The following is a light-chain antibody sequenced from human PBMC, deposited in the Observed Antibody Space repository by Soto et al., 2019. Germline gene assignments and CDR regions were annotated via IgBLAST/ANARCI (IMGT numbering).Light chain of an antibody. J-gene: IGKJ1*01. CDR3: QHYNSYSEA. Sequence: DIQMTQYPSTLSGSVGDRVTVTCRASQTISSWLAWYQQKPGKAPKLLIYKASTLKSGVPSRFSGSGSGTEFTLTISSLQPDDFATYYCQHYNSYSEAFGQGTMADI. V-gene: IGKV1-5*03. CDR2: KAS. CDR1: QTISSW.